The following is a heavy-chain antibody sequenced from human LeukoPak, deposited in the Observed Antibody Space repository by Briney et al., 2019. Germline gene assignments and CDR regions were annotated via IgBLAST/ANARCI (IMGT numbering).Heavy chain of an antibody. CDR1: GYTFTSYG. V-gene: IGHV1-8*02. CDR3: NGMGSSTSD. J-gene: IGHJ4*02. CDR2: MNPNSGNT. D-gene: IGHD2-2*01. Sequence: ASVKVSCKASGYTFTSYGISWVRQAPGQGLEWMGWMNPNSGNTGYAQKFQGRVTMTRNTSISTAYMELSSLRSEDTAVYYCNGMGSSTSDWGQGTLVTVSS.